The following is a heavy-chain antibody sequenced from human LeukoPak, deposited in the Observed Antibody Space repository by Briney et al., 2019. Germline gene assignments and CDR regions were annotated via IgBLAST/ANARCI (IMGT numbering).Heavy chain of an antibody. D-gene: IGHD6-13*01. CDR1: GFTFSSYA. CDR3: ASATAAGTQIDY. J-gene: IGHJ4*02. CDR2: ISYDGSNK. Sequence: GRSLRLSCAASGFTFSSYAMHWVRQAPGKGLEWVAVISYDGSNKYYADSVKGRFTISRDNSKNTLYLQMNSLRAEDTAVYYCASATAAGTQIDYWGQGTLVTVSS. V-gene: IGHV3-30-3*01.